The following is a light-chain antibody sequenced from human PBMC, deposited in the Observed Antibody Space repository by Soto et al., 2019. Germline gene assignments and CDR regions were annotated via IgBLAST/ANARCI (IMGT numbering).Light chain of an antibody. J-gene: IGLJ1*01. CDR2: EVS. CDR1: SRDVGGYNY. V-gene: IGLV2-14*01. Sequence: QSVLTQPASVSGSPGQSITISCTGTSRDVGGYNYVSWYQQHPGKAPKLIIFEVSYRPSGISNRFSASKSGDTASLTISGLQADDEADYYCCSYTDSRTHIFXSGTKVTVL. CDR3: CSYTDSRTHI.